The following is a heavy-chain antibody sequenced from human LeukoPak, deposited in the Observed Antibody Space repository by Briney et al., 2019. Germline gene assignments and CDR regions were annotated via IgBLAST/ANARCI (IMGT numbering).Heavy chain of an antibody. CDR3: ARHLDYGDYYFDY. CDR1: GGSISSYY. J-gene: IGHJ4*02. V-gene: IGHV4-39*01. D-gene: IGHD4-17*01. Sequence: SETLSLTCTVSGGSISSYYWSWIRQPPGKGLEWIGSIYYSGSTYYNPSLKSRVTISVDTSKNQFSLKLSSVTAADTAVYYCARHLDYGDYYFDYWGQGTLVTVSS. CDR2: IYYSGST.